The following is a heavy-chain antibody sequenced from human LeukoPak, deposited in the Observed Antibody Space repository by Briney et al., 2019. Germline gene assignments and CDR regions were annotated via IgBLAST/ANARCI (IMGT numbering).Heavy chain of an antibody. CDR3: AREQAVAGTGGVDY. Sequence: SETLSLTCTVSGGSVSSGSYYWSWIRQPPGKGLEWFGYIYYSGSTNYNPSLKSRVTISVDTSKNQFSLKLSSVTAADTAVYYCAREQAVAGTGGVDYWGQGTLVTVSS. J-gene: IGHJ4*02. CDR2: IYYSGST. D-gene: IGHD6-19*01. V-gene: IGHV4-61*01. CDR1: GGSVSSGSYY.